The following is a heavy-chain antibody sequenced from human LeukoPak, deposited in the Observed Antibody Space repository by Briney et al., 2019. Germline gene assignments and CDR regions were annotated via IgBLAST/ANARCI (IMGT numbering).Heavy chain of an antibody. V-gene: IGHV3-30-3*01. CDR3: AIEDYQSSGWTDAFDI. J-gene: IGHJ3*02. D-gene: IGHD6-19*01. Sequence: AGTLTLSCAASGFTFSSSWMSWVRQSPGKGLEWVAFISYDGSSEYCANSVKGRFTISRDNSKNTLYLQINRLRPEDTAVYYCAIEDYQSSGWTDAFDIWGQGTMVTVSS. CDR2: ISYDGSSE. CDR1: GFTFSSSW.